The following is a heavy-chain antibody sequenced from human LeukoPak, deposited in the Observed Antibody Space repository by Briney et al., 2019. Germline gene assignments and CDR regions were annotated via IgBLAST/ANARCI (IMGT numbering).Heavy chain of an antibody. CDR2: ISHTSEYT. CDR1: GFTFSSYT. CDR3: AKDKFPRFVGGGPMSPFDY. Sequence: PGGPLRLSCAASGFTFSSYTMSWVRQAPGKGLEWVSAISHTSEYTYHADSVKGRFTISRDNSKNTLYLQMNSLRAEDAAVYYCAKDKFPRFVGGGPMSPFDYWGQGTLVTVSS. D-gene: IGHD3-10*02. V-gene: IGHV3-23*01. J-gene: IGHJ4*02.